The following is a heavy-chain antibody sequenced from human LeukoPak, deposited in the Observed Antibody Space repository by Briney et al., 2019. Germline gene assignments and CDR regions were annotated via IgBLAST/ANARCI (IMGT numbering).Heavy chain of an antibody. CDR3: ARISGNGPDAFDV. CDR2: IYHSGST. Sequence: PSQTLSLTCAVSGVSISSGGYSWSWIRQPPGKGLEWIGYIYHSGSTYYNPSLKSRVTISVDRSKNQFSLNLNSVTAADTAVYYCARISGNGPDAFDVWGQGTMVTVSS. CDR1: GVSISSGGYS. D-gene: IGHD1-1*01. J-gene: IGHJ3*01. V-gene: IGHV4-30-2*01.